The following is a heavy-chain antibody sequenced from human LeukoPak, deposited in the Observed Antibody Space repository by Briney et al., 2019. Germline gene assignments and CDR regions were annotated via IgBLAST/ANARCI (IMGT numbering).Heavy chain of an antibody. V-gene: IGHV1-69*06. Sequence: SVKVSCKASKSTFSRYAISWVRQAPGQGLEWMGGIIPIFGTANYAQKFQGRVTITADKSTSTAYMELSSLRSEDTAVYYCATVRTENYYDSSPDAFDIWGQGTMVTVSS. CDR1: KSTFSRYA. CDR2: IIPIFGTA. J-gene: IGHJ3*02. D-gene: IGHD3-22*01. CDR3: ATVRTENYYDSSPDAFDI.